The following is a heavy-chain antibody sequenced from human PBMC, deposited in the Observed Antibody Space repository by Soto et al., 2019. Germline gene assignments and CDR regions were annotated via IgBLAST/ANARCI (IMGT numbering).Heavy chain of an antibody. J-gene: IGHJ4*02. CDR1: GGSISSSSYY. Sequence: SETLSLTCTVPGGSISSSSYYWGWIRQPPGKGLEWIGSIYYSGSTYYNPSLKSRVTISVDTSKNQFSLKLSSVTAADTAVYYCASPGYTYYDYIWGSYPVLYYFDYWGQGTLVTVSS. D-gene: IGHD3-16*02. CDR2: IYYSGST. V-gene: IGHV4-39*01. CDR3: ASPGYTYYDYIWGSYPVLYYFDY.